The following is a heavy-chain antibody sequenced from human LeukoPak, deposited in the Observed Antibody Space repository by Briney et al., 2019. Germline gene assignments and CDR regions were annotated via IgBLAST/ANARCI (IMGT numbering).Heavy chain of an antibody. CDR3: GVYGGDWRFDF. Sequence: SETLSLTCAVYNGFDSYYMTIVRQPPGKGLEWVGEITYRGSGNYNPSLKGRATISINVSQRQFSLSLRSVTAADTATYYCGVYGGDWRFDFRGQGTPITVSS. J-gene: IGHJ4*02. CDR2: ITYRGSG. CDR1: NGFDSYY. D-gene: IGHD2-21*02. V-gene: IGHV4-34*01.